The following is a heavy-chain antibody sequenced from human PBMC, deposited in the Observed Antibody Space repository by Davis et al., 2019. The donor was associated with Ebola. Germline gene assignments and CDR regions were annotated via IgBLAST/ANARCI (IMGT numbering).Heavy chain of an antibody. Sequence: ASVKVSCKASGYTFTSYDLSWVRQATGQGLEWMGWITPNSGYTASAQKFQGRVTMTRNTSINTAYMELSGLTSEDTALYFCARGQIGYSGRFRFDSWGQGTLITVSS. V-gene: IGHV1-8*01. CDR2: ITPNSGYT. J-gene: IGHJ4*02. CDR1: GYTFTSYD. CDR3: ARGQIGYSGRFRFDS. D-gene: IGHD5-12*01.